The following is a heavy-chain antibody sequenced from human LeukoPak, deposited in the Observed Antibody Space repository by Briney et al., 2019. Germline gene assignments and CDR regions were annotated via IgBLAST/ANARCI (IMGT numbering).Heavy chain of an antibody. CDR3: TSWGDTTAEYFQR. J-gene: IGHJ1*01. CDR2: INPDGRDT. V-gene: IGHV3-7*01. CDR1: GFTFNRCW. Sequence: GGSLRLSGVVSGFTFNRCWMNWVRQAPGKGLEWVAHINPDGRDTYYVDSVKGRFTISRDNAQNSMYLQMNSLRVEDTAVYYCTSWGDTTAEYFQRWGQGTLVTVSS. D-gene: IGHD2-21*02.